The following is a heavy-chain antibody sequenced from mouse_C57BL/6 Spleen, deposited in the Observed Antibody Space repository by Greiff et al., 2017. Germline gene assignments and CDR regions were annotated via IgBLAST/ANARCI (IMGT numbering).Heavy chain of an antibody. CDR2: IYPRSGNT. CDR3: AMGDGYPFAY. Sequence: VQLQQSGAELARPGASVKLSCKASGYTFTSYGISWVKQRTGQGLEWIGEIYPRSGNTYYNEKFKGKATLTADKSSSTAYMELRSLTSEDSAVYFCAMGDGYPFAYWGQGTLVTVSA. CDR1: GYTFTSYG. J-gene: IGHJ3*01. D-gene: IGHD2-3*01. V-gene: IGHV1-81*01.